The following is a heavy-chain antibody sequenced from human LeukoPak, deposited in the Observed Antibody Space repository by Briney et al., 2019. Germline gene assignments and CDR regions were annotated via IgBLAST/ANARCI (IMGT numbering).Heavy chain of an antibody. J-gene: IGHJ4*02. CDR1: GFTVSSNC. D-gene: IGHD5-18*01. CDR2: VCSGGDT. Sequence: GGSLTLSCAASGFTVSSNCMTWARQAPGMGLEWVSVVCSGGDTYYADSVKGRFTISTDDSNNNVYLQMNSLRAEDTAVYYCARKVGYGYALDSWGQGTLVTVSS. V-gene: IGHV3-53*01. CDR3: ARKVGYGYALDS.